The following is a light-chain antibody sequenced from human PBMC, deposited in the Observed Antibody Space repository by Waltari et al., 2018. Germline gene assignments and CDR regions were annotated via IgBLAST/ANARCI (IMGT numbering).Light chain of an antibody. CDR3: CLYVGGGIRV. Sequence: QSAQTQPAAVSGSPGQSITISCTGTSTYVGHYNLVSWSQQHPGKAPKVIIYEARKRPSGVSSRFSGSTSGNTASLTISGLQAEDEADYYCCLYVGGGIRVFGGGTKLTVL. V-gene: IGLV2-23*01. CDR2: EAR. CDR1: STYVGHYNL. J-gene: IGLJ3*02.